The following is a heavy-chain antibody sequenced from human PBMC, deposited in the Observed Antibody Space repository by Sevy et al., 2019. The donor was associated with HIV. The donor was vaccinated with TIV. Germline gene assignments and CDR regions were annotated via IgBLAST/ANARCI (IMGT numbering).Heavy chain of an antibody. CDR3: AKVMIKSFVYYGMDV. D-gene: IGHD2-21*01. CDR2: LSVSGADT. J-gene: IGHJ6*02. CDR1: GFTFADYA. Sequence: GGSLRLSCVASGFTFADYAMTWVRQAPGEGPEWVSSLSVSGADTYYAGSVKGRFIISRDNSERTLYLRMNSLRREDTAVYYCAKVMIKSFVYYGMDVWGRGTTVTVSS. V-gene: IGHV3-23*01.